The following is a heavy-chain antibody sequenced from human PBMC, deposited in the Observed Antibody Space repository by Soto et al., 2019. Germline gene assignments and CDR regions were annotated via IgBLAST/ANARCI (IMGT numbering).Heavy chain of an antibody. V-gene: IGHV3-30*18. J-gene: IGHJ6*02. CDR2: ISEDAETD. D-gene: IGHD3-10*01. Sequence: QVRLVESGGGVVQPGGSLRLSCVASGFTFSDFGMHWVRQGPGKGLEWLAVISEDAETDFHADSVKGRFTVSRDNFKETLYLQMNSLTTDDSGVYFCAKAPFRRPYYFYGMDVWGQGTTLIVSS. CDR3: AKAPFRRPYYFYGMDV. CDR1: GFTFSDFG.